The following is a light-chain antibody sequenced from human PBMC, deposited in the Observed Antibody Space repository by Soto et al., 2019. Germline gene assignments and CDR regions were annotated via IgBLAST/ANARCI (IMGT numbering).Light chain of an antibody. CDR2: ATS. J-gene: IGKJ1*01. CDR3: QQSGRP. CDR1: QSVSRTY. Sequence: EIVLTQSPGTLSVSPGERATLSCRASQSVSRTYLAWSQQTPVQATRLLIYATSGMATGIPDRFSGSGSGIDFTRTNSGLEPEDSAVYYSQQSGRPFGQGTKVDIK. V-gene: IGKV3-20*01.